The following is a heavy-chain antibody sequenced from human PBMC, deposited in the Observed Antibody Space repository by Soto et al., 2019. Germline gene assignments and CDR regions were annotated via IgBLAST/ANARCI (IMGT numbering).Heavy chain of an antibody. CDR2: IIPIFGTA. J-gene: IGHJ6*02. CDR1: VGTFSSYA. V-gene: IGHV1-69*01. CDR3: VLGSVADTYYYYGMDV. D-gene: IGHD6-19*01. Sequence: QVQLVQSGAEVKKPGASVKVSCKASVGTFSSYAISWVRQAPGQGLEWMGGIIPIFGTADYAQKFQGRVTITADESTSTADMALSRLRYDDTAVYYCVLGSVADTYYYYGMDVWGQGTTVTVSS.